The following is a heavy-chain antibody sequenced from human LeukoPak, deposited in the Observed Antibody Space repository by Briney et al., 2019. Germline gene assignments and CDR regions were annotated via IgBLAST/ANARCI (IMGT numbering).Heavy chain of an antibody. V-gene: IGHV3-23*01. CDR1: GFSFNNYA. CDR2: IIASSGAT. D-gene: IGHD5-12*01. Sequence: GGSLRLSYAASGFSFNNYAMNWVRQAPGKGLEWVSIIIASSGATVYADSVKGRFTISRDISKNTLYLQMNNLRVEDTAVYYCVKGAYDYIEVAYFDFWGQGILVTVSS. CDR3: VKGAYDYIEVAYFDF. J-gene: IGHJ4*01.